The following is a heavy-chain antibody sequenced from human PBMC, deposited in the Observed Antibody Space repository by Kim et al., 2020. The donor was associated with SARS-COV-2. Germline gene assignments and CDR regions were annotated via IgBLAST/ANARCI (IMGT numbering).Heavy chain of an antibody. V-gene: IGHV1-69*04. CDR1: GGTFSSYA. J-gene: IGHJ4*02. CDR2: IIPILGIA. Sequence: SVKVSCKASGGTFSSYAISWVRQAPGQGLEWMGRIIPILGIANYAQKFQGRVTITADKSTSTAYMELSSLRSEDTAVYYCARIDGYREAKDWGQGTLVTVSS. D-gene: IGHD5-12*01. CDR3: ARIDGYREAKD.